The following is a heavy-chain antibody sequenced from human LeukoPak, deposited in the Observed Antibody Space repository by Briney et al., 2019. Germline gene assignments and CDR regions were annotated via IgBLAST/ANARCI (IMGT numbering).Heavy chain of an antibody. Sequence: GGSLRLSCAASGFTFSSYEMNWVRQAPGKGLEGVSYISSSGNTIYYADSVKGRFTISRDNAKYSLYLQMNSLKAEDTAVYYCTREEVVVLDALDIWGQGTMVTVSS. D-gene: IGHD2-2*01. V-gene: IGHV3-48*03. CDR1: GFTFSSYE. J-gene: IGHJ3*02. CDR3: TREEVVVLDALDI. CDR2: ISSSGNTI.